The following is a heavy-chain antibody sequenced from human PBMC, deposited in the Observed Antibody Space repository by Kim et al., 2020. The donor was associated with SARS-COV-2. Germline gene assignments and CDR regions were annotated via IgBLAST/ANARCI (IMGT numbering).Heavy chain of an antibody. D-gene: IGHD1-26*01. CDR2: IYYSGST. CDR1: GGSISSFY. J-gene: IGHJ5*02. V-gene: IGHV4-59*01. CDR3: ATGPTGSYYAS. Sequence: SETLSLTCTVSGGSISSFYWSWIRQPPGKGLEWIGHIYYSGSTNYNPSLKSRVTISIDTSKRQFSLKLSSVTAADTAVYYCATGPTGSYYASWGQGTLVTVSS.